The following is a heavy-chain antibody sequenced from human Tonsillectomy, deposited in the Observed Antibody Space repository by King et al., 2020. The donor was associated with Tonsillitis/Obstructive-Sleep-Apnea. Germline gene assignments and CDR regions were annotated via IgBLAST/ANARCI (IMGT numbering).Heavy chain of an antibody. CDR3: ASEPTGGSRNF. V-gene: IGHV3-33*01. D-gene: IGHD7-27*01. J-gene: IGHJ4*02. CDR1: GFTFSSYG. CDR2: IWYDGSNK. Sequence: VQLVESGGGVVQPGRSLRLSCTASGFTFSSYGMHWVRQAPGKGLEWVAVIWYDGSNKYYADSVKGRFTISRDNSKNMVYLQMNSLRAEDTAVYYCASEPTGGSRNFWGQGTLVTVSS.